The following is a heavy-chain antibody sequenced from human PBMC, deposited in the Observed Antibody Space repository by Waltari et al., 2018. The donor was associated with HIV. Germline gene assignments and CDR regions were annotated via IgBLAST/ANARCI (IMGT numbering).Heavy chain of an antibody. Sequence: QVQLQQWGAGLLKPSETLSPTCAAYGGSFSGYQWTWIRQPAGKGLEWIGEVNYSGSTKYNPSLKSRVTISIDTSKNQFFLKLSPVTAADTAIYYCARGGSKIEVVKGRGFPYWGQGTLVTVSS. J-gene: IGHJ4*02. D-gene: IGHD3-3*01. CDR3: ARGGSKIEVVKGRGFPY. CDR1: GGSFSGYQ. CDR2: VNYSGST. V-gene: IGHV4-34*02.